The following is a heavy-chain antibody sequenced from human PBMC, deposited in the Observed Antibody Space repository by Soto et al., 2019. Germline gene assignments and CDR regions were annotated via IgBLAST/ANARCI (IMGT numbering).Heavy chain of an antibody. Sequence: EVQLLESGGGLVQPGGSLRLSCAASGFTFSSYAMSWVRQAPGKGLEWVSAISGSGGSTYYADSVKGRFTISRDNSKNTLSLQMNSLRAEDTSVYYCAKDSLAAGYFQHWGQGTLVTVSS. CDR3: AKDSLAAGYFQH. CDR2: ISGSGGST. J-gene: IGHJ1*01. V-gene: IGHV3-23*01. D-gene: IGHD6-13*01. CDR1: GFTFSSYA.